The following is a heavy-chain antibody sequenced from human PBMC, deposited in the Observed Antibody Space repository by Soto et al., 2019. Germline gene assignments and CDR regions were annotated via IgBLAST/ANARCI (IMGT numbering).Heavy chain of an antibody. J-gene: IGHJ6*02. CDR3: ARDLTIVPATHPRLENYGMDV. CDR1: GYSFTSYG. D-gene: IGHD2-2*01. CDR2: ISPYNGHT. Sequence: QVQLVQSAGEVKKPGASVKVSCKASGYSFTSYGISWVRRAPGEGLEWMGWISPYNGHTQVVEGCHGRVTMTTDTSTKTAYMELRNLSSDDTAHYYCARDLTIVPATHPRLENYGMDVWGQGTTVIVSS. V-gene: IGHV1-18*01.